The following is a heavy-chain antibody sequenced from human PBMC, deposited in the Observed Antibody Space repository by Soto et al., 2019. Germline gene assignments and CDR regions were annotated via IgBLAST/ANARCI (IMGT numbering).Heavy chain of an antibody. J-gene: IGHJ4*02. CDR3: ARYSSGWYTGDYFDY. CDR1: GFTFDDNA. Sequence: PGGSLRLSCAVSGFTFDDNAMHWVRQAPEKGLEWVSGINWKSDIGYADSVKGRFTISRDNAENSLYLQMNSLRAEDTAVYYCARYSSGWYTGDYFDYWGQGTLVTVSS. V-gene: IGHV3-9*01. CDR2: INWKSDI. D-gene: IGHD6-19*01.